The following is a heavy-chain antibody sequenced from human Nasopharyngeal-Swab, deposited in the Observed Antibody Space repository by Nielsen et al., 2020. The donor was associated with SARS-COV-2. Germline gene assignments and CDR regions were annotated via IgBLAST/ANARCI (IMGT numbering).Heavy chain of an antibody. CDR3: ARNLYGDYVIDY. Sequence: GGSLRLSCAASGFTFSSYSMNWVRQAPGKGLEWVSYISSSGRTIYYENSVKGQFTISRDNAKNSLFLQMNSLRDEDTAVYYCARNLYGDYVIDYWGRGTLVTVSS. CDR2: ISSSGRTI. D-gene: IGHD4-17*01. CDR1: GFTFSSYS. J-gene: IGHJ4*02. V-gene: IGHV3-48*02.